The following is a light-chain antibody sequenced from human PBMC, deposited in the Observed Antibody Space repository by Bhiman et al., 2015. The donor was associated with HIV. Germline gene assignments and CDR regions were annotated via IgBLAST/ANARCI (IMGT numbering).Light chain of an antibody. CDR1: KLGNRY. CDR2: QDT. CDR3: QVWDSSSDHPL. V-gene: IGLV3-1*01. Sequence: SYELTQPPSVSVSPGQTATITCSGDKLGNRYACWYQQKPGQSPVLVIYQDTKRPSGIPERFSGSNSGNTATLTISRVEAGDEADYYCQVWDSSSDHPLFGGGAKLTVL. J-gene: IGLJ3*02.